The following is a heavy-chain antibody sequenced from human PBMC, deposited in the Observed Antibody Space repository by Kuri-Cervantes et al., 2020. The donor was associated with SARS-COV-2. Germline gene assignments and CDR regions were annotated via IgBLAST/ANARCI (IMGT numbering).Heavy chain of an antibody. V-gene: IGHV1-69*13. CDR2: IIPIFGTI. CDR3: ARDHRGSDYSASTDY. Sequence: SVKVSCKASGGTYTTHAFSWVRQAPGQGLEWMGGIIPIFGTIRYEQRFQGRLTIAADENTNTAYMELSSLRSEDTAIYYCARDHRGSDYSASTDYWGQGTLVTVSS. CDR1: GGTYTTHA. D-gene: IGHD4-17*01. J-gene: IGHJ4*02.